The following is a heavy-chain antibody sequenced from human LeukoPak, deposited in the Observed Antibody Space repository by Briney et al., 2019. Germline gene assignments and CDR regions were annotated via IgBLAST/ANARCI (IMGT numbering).Heavy chain of an antibody. CDR2: IYTSGST. D-gene: IGHD6-19*01. CDR3: ARAGYSRGLYYYYYYMDV. V-gene: IGHV4-61*02. CDR1: GGSISSGSYY. Sequence: PSETLSLTCTVSGGSISSGSYYWSWIRQPAGKGLEWIGRIYTSGSTNYNPSLKSRVTISVDTSKNQFSLKLSSVTAADTAVYYCARAGYSRGLYYYYYYMDVWGKGTTVTVSS. J-gene: IGHJ6*03.